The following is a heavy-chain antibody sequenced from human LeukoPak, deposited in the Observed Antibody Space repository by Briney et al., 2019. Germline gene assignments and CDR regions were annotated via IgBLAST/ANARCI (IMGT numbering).Heavy chain of an antibody. D-gene: IGHD4-11*01. CDR2: IIPIFGTA. CDR3: ARESNDAFDI. Sequence: GASVKVSCKASGGTFSSYAISWVRQAPGQGLEWMGGIIPIFGTANYAQKFQGRVMITADKSTSTAYMELSSLRSEDTAVYYCARESNDAFDIWGQGTMVTVSS. V-gene: IGHV1-69*06. J-gene: IGHJ3*02. CDR1: GGTFSSYA.